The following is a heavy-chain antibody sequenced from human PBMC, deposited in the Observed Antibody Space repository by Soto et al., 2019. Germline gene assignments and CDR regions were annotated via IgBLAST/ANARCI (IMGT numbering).Heavy chain of an antibody. Sequence: ASVKVSCKASGYTFTSYAMHWVRQAPGQRLEWMGWINAGNGNTKYSQKFQGRVTTTRDTSASTAYMELSSLRSEDTAVYYCARDRSYYGMDVWGQGTTVTVSS. CDR3: ARDRSYYGMDV. CDR1: GYTFTSYA. CDR2: INAGNGNT. J-gene: IGHJ6*02. V-gene: IGHV1-3*01.